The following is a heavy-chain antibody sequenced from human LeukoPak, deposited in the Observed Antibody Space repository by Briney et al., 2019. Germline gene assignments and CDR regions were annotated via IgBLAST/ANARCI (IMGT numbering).Heavy chain of an antibody. Sequence: GRSLRLSCGASGFTFSRSAMNWVRQAPGKGLEWVAAISGNGVATYYADSAKGRFNISRDNTNNTLFLQMNSLRTEDTAIYYCVKDAYYLDSSTYLIPFDFWGQGTLVTVSS. V-gene: IGHV3-23*01. CDR1: GFTFSRSA. J-gene: IGHJ4*02. D-gene: IGHD3-22*01. CDR2: ISGNGVAT. CDR3: VKDAYYLDSSTYLIPFDF.